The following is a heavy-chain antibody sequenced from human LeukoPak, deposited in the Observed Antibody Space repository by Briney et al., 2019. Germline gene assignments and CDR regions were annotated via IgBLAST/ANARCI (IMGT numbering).Heavy chain of an antibody. CDR2: ISSSGSTI. V-gene: IGHV3-11*01. J-gene: IGHJ6*02. Sequence: PGRSLRLSCAASGFTFSDYYMSWIRQAPGKGLEWVSYISSSGSTIYYADSVKGRFTISRDNAKNSLYLQMNSLRAEDTAVYYCARDCSGGSCHYYYGMDVWGQGTTVTVSS. D-gene: IGHD2-15*01. CDR3: ARDCSGGSCHYYYGMDV. CDR1: GFTFSDYY.